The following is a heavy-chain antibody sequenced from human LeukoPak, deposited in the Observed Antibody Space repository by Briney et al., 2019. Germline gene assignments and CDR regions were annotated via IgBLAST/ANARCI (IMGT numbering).Heavy chain of an antibody. J-gene: IGHJ4*02. CDR3: AKVRASVPIVFRLPFDY. D-gene: IGHD3-9*01. CDR2: ISGSGGST. CDR1: GFTFSSYA. V-gene: IGHV3-23*01. Sequence: GGSLRLSCAASGFTFSSYAMSWVRQAPGKGLEWVSAISGSGGSTYYADSVKGRFTISRDNSKDTLYLQMNSLRAEDTAVYYCAKVRASVPIVFRLPFDYWGQGTLVTVSS.